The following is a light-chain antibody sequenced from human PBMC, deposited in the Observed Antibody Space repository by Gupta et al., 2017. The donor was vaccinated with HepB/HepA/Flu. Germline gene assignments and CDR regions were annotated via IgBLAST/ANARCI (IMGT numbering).Light chain of an antibody. Sequence: QLVLTQSPSASASPGASVKLTCTLSSGHSSYAIAWHQQQPEKGPRYLMKIISDGSHSKGDGIPDRFSGSSSGTERYLTISSLQSEDEADYYCQTWDSGIQVFGGGTKLTVL. CDR3: QTWDSGIQV. CDR2: IISDGSH. CDR1: SGHSSYA. J-gene: IGLJ2*01. V-gene: IGLV4-69*01.